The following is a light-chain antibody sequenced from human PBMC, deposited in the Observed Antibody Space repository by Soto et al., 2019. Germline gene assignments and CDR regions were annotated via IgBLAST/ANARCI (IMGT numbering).Light chain of an antibody. CDR1: SSDVGGYNY. CDR3: SSYAGSSNV. J-gene: IGLJ1*01. Sequence: QSALTQPPSASGSPGQSVAISCTGTSSDVGGYNYVSWYQQHPGKAPKLMIYEVNKRPSGVPDRFSGSKSGNTASLTVSGLRAEDEDDYYCSSYAGSSNVFGTGTKVTVL. CDR2: EVN. V-gene: IGLV2-8*01.